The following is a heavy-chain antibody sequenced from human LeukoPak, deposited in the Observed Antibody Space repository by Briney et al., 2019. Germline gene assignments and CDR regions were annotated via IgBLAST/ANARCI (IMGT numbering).Heavy chain of an antibody. Sequence: GGSLRLSCAASGFSFTNYGMHWVRQAPGKGLEWVAFIRYDEGNKYYADSVKGRFTISRDNSKNTLYLQMNSLRAEDTAVYYCAKVKELFSYASPMDYWGQGTLVTVSS. CDR3: AKVKELFSYASPMDY. CDR1: GFSFTNYG. D-gene: IGHD5-18*01. CDR2: IRYDEGNK. J-gene: IGHJ4*02. V-gene: IGHV3-30*02.